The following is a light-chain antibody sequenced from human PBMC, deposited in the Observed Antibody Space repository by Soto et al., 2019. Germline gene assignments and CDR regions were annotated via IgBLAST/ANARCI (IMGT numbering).Light chain of an antibody. V-gene: IGKV3-11*01. CDR1: QGVTTN. CDR3: QPRSKRPIT. Sequence: TQWPGTLSMSPGERATLSCRPAQGVTTNLAWYQQQRGEAPRLLIYDASNRATGITARLSGSGSGTDFTITIGILEPEDLAVYYCQPRSKRPITFGQGTRLDI. J-gene: IGKJ5*01. CDR2: DAS.